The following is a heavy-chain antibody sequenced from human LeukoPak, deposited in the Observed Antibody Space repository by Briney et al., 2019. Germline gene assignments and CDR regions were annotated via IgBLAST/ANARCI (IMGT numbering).Heavy chain of an antibody. Sequence: GASLKVSCKASGYVFTGYYMHWVQQAPGQGLEWMGWINPNSGGTKYAQKFQGRVTMTRDTSISTAYMELSRLRSDDTAVYYCAFFEYSSSSSHYWGQGTLVTVSS. J-gene: IGHJ4*02. CDR2: INPNSGGT. D-gene: IGHD6-6*01. V-gene: IGHV1-2*02. CDR3: AFFEYSSSSSHY. CDR1: GYVFTGYY.